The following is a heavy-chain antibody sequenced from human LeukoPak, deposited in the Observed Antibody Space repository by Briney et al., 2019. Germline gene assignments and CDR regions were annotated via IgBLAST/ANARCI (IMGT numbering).Heavy chain of an antibody. D-gene: IGHD2-15*01. J-gene: IGHJ4*02. CDR1: GFTFSGYW. V-gene: IGHV3-7*01. CDR3: ARFGMDAAIDY. Sequence: AGGSLRLSCAASGFTFSGYWMSWVRKAPGKGLEWVATIKQDAGEKTYVDSVEGRFTSSRDNAKSSLFLQMDSLRAEGTAVYYCARFGMDAAIDYWGQGTLVTVSS. CDR2: IKQDAGEK.